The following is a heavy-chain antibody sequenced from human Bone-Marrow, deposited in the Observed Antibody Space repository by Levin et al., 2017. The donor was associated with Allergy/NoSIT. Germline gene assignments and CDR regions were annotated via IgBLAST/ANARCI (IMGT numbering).Heavy chain of an antibody. D-gene: IGHD2-21*02. Sequence: GESLKISCKASGYTFTSHFVHWVRQAPGQGLEWMGVINPRGGSTSYAQKFQGRVTLTSDTSTNTVYMELSSLRSEDTAVVYCAREDCADIDGGGGGVCSFDVWGQGTMVTVSS. J-gene: IGHJ3*01. V-gene: IGHV1-46*01. CDR3: AREDCADIDGGGGGVCSFDV. CDR1: GYTFTSHF. CDR2: INPRGGST.